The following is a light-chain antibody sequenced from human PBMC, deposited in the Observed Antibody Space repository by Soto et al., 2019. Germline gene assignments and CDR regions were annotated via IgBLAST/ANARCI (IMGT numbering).Light chain of an antibody. Sequence: EIVLTQSPATLSLSPGERATLSCRASQSVSSYLAWYQQKPGQAPRLLIYDASNRATGIPARFSGSGSGTDFTLTISSLEPEDFAVYYCQQYNGYSTWTFGQGTKVEIK. J-gene: IGKJ1*01. CDR3: QQYNGYSTWT. V-gene: IGKV3-11*01. CDR2: DAS. CDR1: QSVSSY.